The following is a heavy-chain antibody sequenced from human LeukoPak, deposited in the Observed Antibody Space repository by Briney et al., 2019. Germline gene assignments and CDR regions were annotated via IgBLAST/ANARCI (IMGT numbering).Heavy chain of an antibody. CDR3: ARQYCSSTSCAFDY. D-gene: IGHD2-2*01. CDR1: GGSFSGYY. V-gene: IGHV4-34*01. CDR2: INHSGST. Sequence: PSETLSLTCAVYGGSFSGYYWSWIRPPPGKGLEWIGEINHSGSTNYKPSLKSRVTISVDTSKNQFSLKLSSVTAADTAVYYCARQYCSSTSCAFDYWGQGTLVTVSS. J-gene: IGHJ4*02.